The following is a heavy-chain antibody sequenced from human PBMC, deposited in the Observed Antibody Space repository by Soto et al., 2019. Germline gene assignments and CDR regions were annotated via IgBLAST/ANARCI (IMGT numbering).Heavy chain of an antibody. Sequence: QVQLVESGGGVVQPGRSLRLSCVASGFAFSSYAMHWVRQAPGKGLEWVAVISYDGSNKYYADSVKGRFTISRDNSKNTLYLQMNSLGAADTAVCYCARDLSGSGDWGQGTLVTVSS. J-gene: IGHJ4*02. V-gene: IGHV3-30-3*01. CDR2: ISYDGSNK. CDR1: GFAFSSYA. D-gene: IGHD3-10*01. CDR3: ARDLSGSGD.